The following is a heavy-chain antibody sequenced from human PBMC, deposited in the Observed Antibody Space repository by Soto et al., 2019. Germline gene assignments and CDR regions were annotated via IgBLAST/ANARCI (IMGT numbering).Heavy chain of an antibody. CDR2: IYPGDSDT. V-gene: IGHV5-51*01. D-gene: IGHD3-10*01. Sequence: PGESLKISCKGSGYSFTSYWIGWVRQMPGKGLEWMGIIYPGDSDTRYSPSFQGQVTISADKSISTAYLQWSSLKASDTAMYYCARQITMVRGATNNWFDPWGQGTLVTVSS. CDR3: ARQITMVRGATNNWFDP. J-gene: IGHJ5*02. CDR1: GYSFTSYW.